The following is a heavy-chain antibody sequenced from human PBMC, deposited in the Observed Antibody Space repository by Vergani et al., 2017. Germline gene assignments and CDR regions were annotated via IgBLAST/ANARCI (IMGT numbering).Heavy chain of an antibody. CDR3: ARGAQXCSSTSCYTSPFDY. CDR1: GGSFSGYY. Sequence: QVQLQQWGAGLLKPSETLPLTCAVYGGSFSGYYWSWIRQPPGKGLEWIGEINHSGSTNYNPSLKSRVTISVDTSKNQFSLKLSSVTAADTAVYYCARGAQXCSSTSCYTSPFDYWGQGTLVTVSS. V-gene: IGHV4-34*01. D-gene: IGHD2-2*02. J-gene: IGHJ4*02. CDR2: INHSGST.